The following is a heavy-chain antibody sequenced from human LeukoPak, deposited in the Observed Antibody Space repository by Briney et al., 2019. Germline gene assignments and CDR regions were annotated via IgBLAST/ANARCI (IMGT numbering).Heavy chain of an antibody. CDR1: GFTFSSYA. CDR2: MSYDGNNK. V-gene: IGHV3-30-3*01. D-gene: IGHD3-22*01. Sequence: GGSLRLSCAASGFTFSSYAMHWVRQAPGKGLEWVAVMSYDGNNKYYADSVNSRTTITRDNTKNTLYQQKNSLRAEDTAVYYCAREHYNDSPSEFDYWRQRTLVTVSS. CDR3: AREHYNDSPSEFDY. J-gene: IGHJ4*02.